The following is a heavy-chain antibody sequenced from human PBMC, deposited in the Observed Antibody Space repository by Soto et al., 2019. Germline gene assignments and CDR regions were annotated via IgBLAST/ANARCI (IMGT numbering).Heavy chain of an antibody. D-gene: IGHD3-22*01. CDR3: EKDRMIVVVITTVGAFDI. V-gene: IGHV3-23*01. Sequence: GSLRLTCAASGXTISSYPMSWVRLAPGRGLELVSAIIGSGGSTYYADSVKGRFNISIDNSKNTLYLQMNSLRAADTAVYYCEKDRMIVVVITTVGAFDIWGQGTMVTVPS. J-gene: IGHJ3*02. CDR2: IIGSGGST. CDR1: GXTISSYP.